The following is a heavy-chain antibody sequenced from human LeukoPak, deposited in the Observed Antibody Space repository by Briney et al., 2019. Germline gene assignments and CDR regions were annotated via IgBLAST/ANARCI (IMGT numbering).Heavy chain of an antibody. D-gene: IGHD5-18*01. Sequence: PGGSLRLSCAASGFTFSSYSMNWVRQAPGKGLEWVSYISSSSSTIYYADSVKGRFTISRDNAKNSLYLQMNSPRAEDTAVYYCARLYRYGTLDYWGQGTLVTVSS. V-gene: IGHV3-48*01. CDR2: ISSSSSTI. CDR3: ARLYRYGTLDY. CDR1: GFTFSSYS. J-gene: IGHJ4*02.